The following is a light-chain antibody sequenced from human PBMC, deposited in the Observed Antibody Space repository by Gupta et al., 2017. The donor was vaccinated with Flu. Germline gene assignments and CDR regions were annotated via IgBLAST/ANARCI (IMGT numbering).Light chain of an antibody. CDR2: GAS. V-gene: IGKV3-20*01. CDR1: QSVNNNL. J-gene: IGKJ2*01. CDR3: LQDAISLYT. Sequence: GTLSLSPGERATLSCRASQSVNNNLLTWYQQKPGQAPRLLIYGASSRATGIPDRFSGSGSGTDFTLTIRRLEPEDFAVYYCLQDAISLYTFGQGTKLEI.